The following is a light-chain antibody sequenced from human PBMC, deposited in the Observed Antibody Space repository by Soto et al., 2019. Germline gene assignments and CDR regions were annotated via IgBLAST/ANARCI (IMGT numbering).Light chain of an antibody. CDR1: SSDVGGYNY. J-gene: IGLJ2*01. V-gene: IGLV2-14*01. Sequence: QSALTQPASVSGSPGQSITISCTGTSSDVGGYNYVSWYQQHTGKAPKLTIYDVSNRPSGVSNRFSGSKSGNTASLTISGLQADDEADYYCSSYTSSSTLVVFGGGTKVTV. CDR2: DVS. CDR3: SSYTSSSTLVV.